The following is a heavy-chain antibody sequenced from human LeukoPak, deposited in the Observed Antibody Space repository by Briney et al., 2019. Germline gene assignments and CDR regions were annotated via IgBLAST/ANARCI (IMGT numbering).Heavy chain of an antibody. CDR1: GYTFTGYY. V-gene: IGHV1-2*02. CDR2: INPNSGGT. Sequence: ASVKVSCKASGYTFTGYYMHWVRQAPGQGLEWMGWINPNSGGTNYAQKFQGRVTMTRDTSISTAYMELSRLRSDDTAVYYCVRDLGYCSSTSCSGYMDVWGKGTTVTVSS. D-gene: IGHD2-2*01. J-gene: IGHJ6*03. CDR3: VRDLGYCSSTSCSGYMDV.